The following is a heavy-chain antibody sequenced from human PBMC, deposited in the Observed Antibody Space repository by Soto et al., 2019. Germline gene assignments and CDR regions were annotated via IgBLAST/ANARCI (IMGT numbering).Heavy chain of an antibody. V-gene: IGHV5-51*01. CDR3: ARHPLYNWKYRGMDV. CDR2: IYPGDSDT. D-gene: IGHD1-20*01. J-gene: IGHJ6*02. CDR1: GYSFTSYW. Sequence: GESLKISCKGSGYSFTSYWIGWVRQMPGKGLEWMGIIYPGDSDTRYSPSFQGQVTISADKSISTAYLQWSSLKASDTAMYYCARHPLYNWKYRGMDVWGQGNTVTVSS.